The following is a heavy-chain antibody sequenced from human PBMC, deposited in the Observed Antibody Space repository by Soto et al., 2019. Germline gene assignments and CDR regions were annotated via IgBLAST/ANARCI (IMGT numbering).Heavy chain of an antibody. CDR1: GVSISSGGHY. CDR2: IQVSGDT. Sequence: SETLSLTCTVSGVSISSGGHYWSWIRQTPGKGLEWVGYIQVSGDTFYNPTLEGRVSMSVDTSNNQFSLDLTSVTAADTAVYYCVRDTSWSRPYWGQGTLVTV. D-gene: IGHD2-15*01. CDR3: VRDTSWSRPY. J-gene: IGHJ4*02. V-gene: IGHV4-30-4*01.